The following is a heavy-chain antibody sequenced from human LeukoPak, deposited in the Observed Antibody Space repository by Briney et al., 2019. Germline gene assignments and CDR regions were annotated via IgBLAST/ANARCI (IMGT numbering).Heavy chain of an antibody. D-gene: IGHD3-16*01. CDR3: AKVLRYGGLDY. V-gene: IGHV3-23*01. CDR1: GFTFGSYA. CDR2: ISGSDGHT. J-gene: IGHJ4*02. Sequence: GGSLRLSCAASGFTFGSYAMSWVRQAPGEGLEWVSTISGSDGHTSYADSVKGRFTISRDNAKNSLYLQMNSLRAEDTALYYCAKVLRYGGLDYWGQGTLVTVSS.